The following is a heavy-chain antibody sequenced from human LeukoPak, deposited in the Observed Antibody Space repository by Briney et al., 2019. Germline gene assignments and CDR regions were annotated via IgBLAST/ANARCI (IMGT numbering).Heavy chain of an antibody. CDR2: ISYDGSNK. CDR3: AKDLEDIVVVPAAPTRASGGMDV. J-gene: IGHJ6*04. D-gene: IGHD2-2*01. V-gene: IGHV3-30*18. CDR1: GFTFSSYG. Sequence: PGRSLRLSCAASGFTFSSYGMHWVRQAPGKGLEWVAVISYDGSNKYYADPVKGRFTISRDNSKNTLYLQMNSLRAEDTAVYYCAKDLEDIVVVPAAPTRASGGMDVWGKGTTVTVSS.